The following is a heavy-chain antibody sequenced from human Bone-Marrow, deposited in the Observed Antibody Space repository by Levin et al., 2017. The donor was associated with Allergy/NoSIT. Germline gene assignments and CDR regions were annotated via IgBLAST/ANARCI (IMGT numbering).Heavy chain of an antibody. V-gene: IGHV1-69*13. D-gene: IGHD3-10*01. J-gene: IGHJ4*02. CDR3: ARLRSRGSGSPYYFDY. Sequence: SVKVSCKTSEDTFNIYGITWVRQAPGQGLEWMGGIIPLSGATNYAHKFQDRVTIIADDSSNTVYMELSSLKSEDTAEYYCARLRSRGSGSPYYFDYWGQGTLVTVSS. CDR2: IIPLSGAT. CDR1: EDTFNIYG.